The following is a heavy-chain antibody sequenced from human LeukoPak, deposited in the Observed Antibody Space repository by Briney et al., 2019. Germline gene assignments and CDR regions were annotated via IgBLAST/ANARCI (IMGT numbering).Heavy chain of an antibody. CDR2: ICGSDGSR. Sequence: GGSLRLSCVASGFTFSSYEMNWVRQAPGKGLEWVSAICGSDGSRYYADSVKGRFTISRDNSKNTLYLQMNSLRGEDTAVYYCAKGGSPSCYSSSGYWGQGTLVTVSS. CDR1: GFTFSSYE. CDR3: AKGGSPSCYSSSGY. V-gene: IGHV3-23*01. D-gene: IGHD2-2*01. J-gene: IGHJ4*02.